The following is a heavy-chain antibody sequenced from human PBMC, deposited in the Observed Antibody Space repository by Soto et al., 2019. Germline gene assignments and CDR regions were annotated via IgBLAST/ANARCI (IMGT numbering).Heavy chain of an antibody. CDR3: ARDGYSSSFDP. J-gene: IGHJ5*02. CDR1: GGTFASYP. D-gene: IGHD6-13*01. V-gene: IGHV1-69*02. Sequence: QVQLVQSGAEVKKPGSSVKVSCKASGGTFASYPTTWFRQPPGQGLEWMGRIIPILGIANYAQKFQGRVTITADKSTSTAYMELSSLRSEDTAVYYCARDGYSSSFDPWGQGTLVTVSS. CDR2: IIPILGIA.